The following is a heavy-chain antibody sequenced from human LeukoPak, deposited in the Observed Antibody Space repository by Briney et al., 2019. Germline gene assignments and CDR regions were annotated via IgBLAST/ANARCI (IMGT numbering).Heavy chain of an antibody. V-gene: IGHV5-51*01. CDR1: GYRLTSYW. CDR2: IYPGDSDT. Sequence: GESLKISWTGSGYRLTSYWIGWVRQMPGKGLEWMGIIYPGDSDTRYSPSFQGQVTISADKSISTAYLQWSSLKASDTAMYYCARHKGVSSPDYWGQGTLVTVSS. CDR3: ARHKGVSSPDY. J-gene: IGHJ4*02.